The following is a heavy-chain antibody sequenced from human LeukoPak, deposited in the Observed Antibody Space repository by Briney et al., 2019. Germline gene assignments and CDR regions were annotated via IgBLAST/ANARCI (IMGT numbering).Heavy chain of an antibody. Sequence: ASVKASCKASGYTFTSYAMHWVRQAPGQRLEWMGWINAGNGNTKYSQKFQGRVTITRDTSASTAYMELSSLRSEDTAVYYCARCPTGAGDYFDYWGQGTLVTVSS. V-gene: IGHV1-3*01. CDR3: ARCPTGAGDYFDY. CDR2: INAGNGNT. CDR1: GYTFTSYA. D-gene: IGHD7-27*01. J-gene: IGHJ4*02.